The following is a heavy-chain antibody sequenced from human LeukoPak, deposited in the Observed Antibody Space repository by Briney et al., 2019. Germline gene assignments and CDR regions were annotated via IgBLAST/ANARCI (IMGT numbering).Heavy chain of an antibody. D-gene: IGHD5-24*01. CDR3: ARVRDGYIGYFDY. Sequence: SETLSLTCTVSGGSISSYYWSWIRQPPGKGLEWIGYIYYSGSTNYNPSLKSRVTISVDTSKNQFSLKLSSVTAADTAVYYCARVRDGYIGYFDYRGQGTLVTVSS. J-gene: IGHJ4*02. CDR1: GGSISSYY. CDR2: IYYSGST. V-gene: IGHV4-59*08.